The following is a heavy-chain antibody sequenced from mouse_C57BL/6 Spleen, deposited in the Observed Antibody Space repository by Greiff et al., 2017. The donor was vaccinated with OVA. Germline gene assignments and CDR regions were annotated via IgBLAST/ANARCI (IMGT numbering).Heavy chain of an antibody. V-gene: IGHV1-69*01. CDR3: ARSYDYDEDYAMDY. Sequence: QVQLQQPGAELVMPGASVKLSCKASGYTFTSYWMHWVKQRPGQGLEWIGEIDPSDSYTNYNQKFKGKSTLTVDKSSSTAYMQLSSLTSEDSAVYYCARSYDYDEDYAMDYWGQGTSVTVSS. CDR1: GYTFTSYW. J-gene: IGHJ4*01. CDR2: IDPSDSYT. D-gene: IGHD2-4*01.